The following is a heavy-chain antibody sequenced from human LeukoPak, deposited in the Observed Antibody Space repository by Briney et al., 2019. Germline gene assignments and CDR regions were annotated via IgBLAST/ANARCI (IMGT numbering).Heavy chain of an antibody. CDR2: IYTSGST. Sequence: SETLSLTCTVSGGSISSYYWSWIRQPAGKGLEWIGRIYTSGSTNYNPSLKSRVTMSVDTSKNQFSLKLSSVTAADTAVYYCARDQPYDFWSGYPGAFDIWGQGTMVTVSS. CDR1: GGSISSYY. V-gene: IGHV4-4*07. D-gene: IGHD3-3*01. CDR3: ARDQPYDFWSGYPGAFDI. J-gene: IGHJ3*02.